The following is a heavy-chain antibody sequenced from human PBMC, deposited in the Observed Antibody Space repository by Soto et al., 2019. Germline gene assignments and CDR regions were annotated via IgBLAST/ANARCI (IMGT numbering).Heavy chain of an antibody. J-gene: IGHJ5*02. CDR1: GFTFSSYA. CDR3: ARAKEYYDSSGYYYNWFDP. D-gene: IGHD3-22*01. V-gene: IGHV3-23*01. Sequence: HPGGSLRLSCAASGFTFSSYAMSWVRQAPGKGLEWVSAISGSGGSTYYADSVKGRFTISRDNSKNTLYLQMNSLRAEDTAVYYCARAKEYYDSSGYYYNWFDPWGQGTLVTVSS. CDR2: ISGSGGST.